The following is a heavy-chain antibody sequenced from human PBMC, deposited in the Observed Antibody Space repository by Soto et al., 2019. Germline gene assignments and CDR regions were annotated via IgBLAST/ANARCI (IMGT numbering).Heavy chain of an antibody. J-gene: IGHJ3*02. CDR2: ITKTGRST. D-gene: IGHD3-3*01. V-gene: IGHV3-23*01. CDR3: TKAADDYDFAFDS. Sequence: GGSLRLSCATSGFTFSDYGINWVRQAPGKGLEWVSGITKTGRSTFLADSVRGRFTISRDNLNNIVYLQMNSLRADDTALYYCTKAADDYDFAFDSWGQGTMVTVSS. CDR1: GFTFSDYG.